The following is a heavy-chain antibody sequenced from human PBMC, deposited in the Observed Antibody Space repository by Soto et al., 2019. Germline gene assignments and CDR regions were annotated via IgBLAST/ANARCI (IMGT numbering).Heavy chain of an antibody. V-gene: IGHV4-30-2*01. CDR2: IYHSGTT. Sequence: PSETLSLTCAVSGGSISSGGYSWSWIRRPPGKGLEWIGYIYHSGTTYYNPSLKSRVTISVDRCKNQFSLKLSSVTSADTAVYYCARAQYADYGYGMEVWGRGTTVIVSS. J-gene: IGHJ6*02. D-gene: IGHD2-2*01. CDR1: GGSISSGGYS. CDR3: ARAQYADYGYGMEV.